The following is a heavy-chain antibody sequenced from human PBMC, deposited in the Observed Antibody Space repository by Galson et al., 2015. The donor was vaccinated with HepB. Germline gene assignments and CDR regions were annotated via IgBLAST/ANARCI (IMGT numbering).Heavy chain of an antibody. CDR1: GFTFNRFG. Sequence: SLRLSCAASGFTFNRFGMHWVRQAPGKGLEWVAVTWYDGSEKYYASSVKGRFTISRDNAKNSLYLQMNSLRAEDTAVYYCARDPDRDGYNWGYYYYYGMDVWGQGTTVTVSS. D-gene: IGHD5-24*01. CDR2: TWYDGSEK. V-gene: IGHV3-33*01. J-gene: IGHJ6*02. CDR3: ARDPDRDGYNWGYYYYYGMDV.